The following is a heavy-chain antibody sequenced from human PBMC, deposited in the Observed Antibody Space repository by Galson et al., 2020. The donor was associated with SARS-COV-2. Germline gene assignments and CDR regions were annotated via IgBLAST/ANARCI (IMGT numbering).Heavy chain of an antibody. D-gene: IGHD1-26*01. J-gene: IGHJ6*03. Sequence: GGSLRLSCAASGFGFSGYWMYWVRQTPGKGLVWVSHIQSDGSVTSYADSVKGRFTISRDNAKNTLFLQMDSLRAEDTAVYYCARGGTGSYYGFFYYMDVWGKGTTVTVSS. CDR3: ARGGTGSYYGFFYYMDV. CDR1: GFGFSGYW. V-gene: IGHV3-74*01. CDR2: IQSDGSVT.